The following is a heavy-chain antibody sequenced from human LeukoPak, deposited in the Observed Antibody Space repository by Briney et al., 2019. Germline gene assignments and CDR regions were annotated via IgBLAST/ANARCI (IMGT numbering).Heavy chain of an antibody. CDR3: ARVIWGSRHFYHAMDV. CDR2: VIPIFGKT. Sequence: SVKVSCKASGGSFGSYAFTWVRQAPGQGLEWMGGVIPIFGKTNYAQKFQGRVTITADESTSTVFMEVSSLRFVDTAMYYCARVIWGSRHFYHAMDVWGKGTTVTVSS. V-gene: IGHV1-69*13. CDR1: GGSFGSYA. J-gene: IGHJ6*04. D-gene: IGHD3-16*01.